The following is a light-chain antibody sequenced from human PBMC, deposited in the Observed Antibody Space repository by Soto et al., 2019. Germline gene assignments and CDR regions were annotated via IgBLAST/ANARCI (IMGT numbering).Light chain of an antibody. CDR1: QIITTW. Sequence: DIHMTQSPATLSASVGERVVSNWRASQIITTWLAWYQQKPGKAPKLLIYDASSLESGVPSRFSGSGSGTEFTLTISRLKPDDFATSYCQQYNDYCTFGQGTKVDIK. J-gene: IGKJ1*01. CDR3: QQYNDYCT. V-gene: IGKV1-5*01. CDR2: DAS.